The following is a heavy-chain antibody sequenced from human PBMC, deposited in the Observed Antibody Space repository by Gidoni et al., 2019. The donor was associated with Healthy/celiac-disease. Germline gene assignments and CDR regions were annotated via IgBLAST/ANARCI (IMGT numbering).Heavy chain of an antibody. CDR1: GFSLSTSGVG. Sequence: QITLKESGPTLVKPTQTLTLTCTFSGFSLSTSGVGVGWIRQPPGKALEWLALIYWDDVKRYSPSLKSRLTITKDTSKNQVVLTMTNMDPVDTATYYCAHSYGSGSRLKYYFDYWGQGTLVTVSS. J-gene: IGHJ4*02. CDR2: IYWDDVK. D-gene: IGHD3-10*01. V-gene: IGHV2-5*02. CDR3: AHSYGSGSRLKYYFDY.